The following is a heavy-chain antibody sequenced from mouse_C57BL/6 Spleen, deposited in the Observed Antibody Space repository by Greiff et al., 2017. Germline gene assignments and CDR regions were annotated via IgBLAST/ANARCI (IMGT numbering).Heavy chain of an antibody. J-gene: IGHJ3*01. CDR3: ARRNDYDAWFAY. CDR2: FHPYNDDT. D-gene: IGHD2-4*01. CDR1: GYTFTTYP. V-gene: IGHV1-47*01. Sequence: QVHVKQSGAELVKPGASVKMSCKASGYTFTTYPIEWMKQNHGKSLEWIGNFHPYNDDTKYNEKFKGKATLTVEKSSSTVYLELSRLTSDDSAVYYCARRNDYDAWFAYWGQGTLVTVSA.